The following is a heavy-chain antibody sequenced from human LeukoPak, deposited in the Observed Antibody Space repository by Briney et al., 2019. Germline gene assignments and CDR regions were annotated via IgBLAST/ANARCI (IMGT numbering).Heavy chain of an antibody. V-gene: IGHV4-59*11. D-gene: IGHD3-10*01. CDR3: ARVPGAVAIDN. Sequence: SETLSLTCTVSGGSMNNHYWAWIRQPPGKGLEWIGYIYYSESTNYNPSLKSRVTISVDTSKNQFSLKLNSVTAADTAVYYCARVPGAVAIDNWGQGTLVTVSS. CDR1: GGSMNNHY. CDR2: IYYSEST. J-gene: IGHJ4*02.